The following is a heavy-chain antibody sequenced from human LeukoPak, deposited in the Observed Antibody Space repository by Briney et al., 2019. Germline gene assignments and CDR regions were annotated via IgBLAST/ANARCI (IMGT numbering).Heavy chain of an antibody. V-gene: IGHV4-59*08. D-gene: IGHD3-16*01. J-gene: IGHJ4*02. Sequence: SETLSLSCTVSGDSIFTYYWSWIRQPPGKGLEWIGNIFYNGNTNYKSSLKSRVTISVDTSKNQFSLKLTSVTAADTAVYYCARRRLGESIFDYWGQGTLVTVSS. CDR3: ARRRLGESIFDY. CDR2: IFYNGNT. CDR1: GDSIFTYY.